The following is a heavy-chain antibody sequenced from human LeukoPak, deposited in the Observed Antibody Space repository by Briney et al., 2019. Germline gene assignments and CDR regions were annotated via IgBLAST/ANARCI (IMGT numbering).Heavy chain of an antibody. CDR3: ARGRPITPYYFDY. Sequence: GRSLRLSCAASRFTFDDYAMHWVRQAPGKGLEWVSGITWNSGRIDYADSVKGRFTISRDNAKTSLYLQMNSLRAEDTALYYCARGRPITPYYFDYWGQGTLVTVSS. V-gene: IGHV3-9*01. CDR1: RFTFDDYA. D-gene: IGHD3-10*01. J-gene: IGHJ4*02. CDR2: ITWNSGRI.